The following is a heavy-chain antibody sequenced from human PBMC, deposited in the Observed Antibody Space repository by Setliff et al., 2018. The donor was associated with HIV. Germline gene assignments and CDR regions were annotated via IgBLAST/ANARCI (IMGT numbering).Heavy chain of an antibody. V-gene: IGHV3-53*01. CDR3: AKTYYYDSSGYYYFDS. CDR1: EVIVSNNY. J-gene: IGHJ4*02. D-gene: IGHD3-22*01. CDR2: IYSGGST. Sequence: PGGSLRLSCAVSEVIVSNNYMSWVRQAPGKGLEWVSVIYSGGSTDHADSVRGRFTISRDNSKNSLYLQMNSLRAEDTAVYYCAKTYYYDSSGYYYFDSWGQGTLVTVSS.